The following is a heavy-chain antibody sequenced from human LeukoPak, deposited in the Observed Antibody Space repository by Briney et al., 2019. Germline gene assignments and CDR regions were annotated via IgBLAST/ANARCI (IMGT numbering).Heavy chain of an antibody. CDR3: AKDIAAYSSSQTFDY. Sequence: PGGSLRLSCAASGFTFDDYAMHWVRQAPGKGLEWVSDISWNSGSIGYADSVKGRFTISRDNAKNSLYLQMNSLRAEDMALYYCAKDIAAYSSSQTFDYWGQGTLVTVSS. D-gene: IGHD6-6*01. V-gene: IGHV3-9*03. CDR2: ISWNSGSI. J-gene: IGHJ4*02. CDR1: GFTFDDYA.